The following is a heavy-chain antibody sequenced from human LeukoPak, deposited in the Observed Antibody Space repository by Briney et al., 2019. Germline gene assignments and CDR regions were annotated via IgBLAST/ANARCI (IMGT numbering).Heavy chain of an antibody. CDR1: GGSISSSSYY. V-gene: IGHV4-39*07. CDR2: IYYSGST. CDR3: ASFKAAVGATYFDY. J-gene: IGHJ4*02. D-gene: IGHD1-26*01. Sequence: SETLSLTCTVSGGSISSSSYYWGWIRQPPGKGLEWIGSIYYSGSTYYNPSLKSRVTISVDTSKNQFSLKLSSVTAADTAVYYCASFKAAVGATYFDYWGQGTLVTVSS.